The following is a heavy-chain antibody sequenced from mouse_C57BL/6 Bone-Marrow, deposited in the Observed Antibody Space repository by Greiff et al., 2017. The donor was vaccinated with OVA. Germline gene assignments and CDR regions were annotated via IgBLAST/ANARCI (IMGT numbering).Heavy chain of an antibody. CDR1: GFSLTSYG. D-gene: IGHD2-3*01. J-gene: IGHJ1*03. V-gene: IGHV2-2*01. CDR3: AINGWLLRYFDV. Sequence: VKLQESGPGLVQPSQSLSITCTVSGFSLTSYGVHWVRQSPGKGLEWLGVIWSGGSTDYNAAFISRLSISKDNSKSQVFFKMNSLHADDTAIYYCAINGWLLRYFDVWGTGTTVTVSS. CDR2: IWSGGST.